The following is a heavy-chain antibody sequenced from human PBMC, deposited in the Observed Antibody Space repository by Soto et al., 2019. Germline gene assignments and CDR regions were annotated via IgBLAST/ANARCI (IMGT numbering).Heavy chain of an antibody. J-gene: IGHJ6*02. D-gene: IGHD3-3*01. CDR1: GFTFHDYA. CDR2: IAFTGSAT. CDR3: ARDHEAYYDFWSGYYSYYYYGMDV. V-gene: IGHV3-23*01. Sequence: GGSLRLSCATSGFTFHDYAMSWVRQAPGKGLEWVSAIAFTGSATYYADSVKGRFTISRDNSKNIVYLQMNSLRAEDTAVYYCARDHEAYYDFWSGYYSYYYYGMDVWGQGTTVTVSS.